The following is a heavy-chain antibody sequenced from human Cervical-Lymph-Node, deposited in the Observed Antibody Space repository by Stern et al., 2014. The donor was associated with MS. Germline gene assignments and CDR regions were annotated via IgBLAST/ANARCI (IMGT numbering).Heavy chain of an antibody. V-gene: IGHV1-2*06. CDR3: ARDPPRAIIPAASTRIGGY. Sequence: QLVQSGAEMKKPGASVKVSCKASGYIFTDYYMHWVRQAPGQGLEWMGRINPNSGGTNYAQKFQGRVTMTRDTSISTAYMEVRGLKSDDTAVYYCARDPPRAIIPAASTRIGGYWGQGTLVTVSS. J-gene: IGHJ4*02. D-gene: IGHD6-13*01. CDR2: INPNSGGT. CDR1: GYIFTDYY.